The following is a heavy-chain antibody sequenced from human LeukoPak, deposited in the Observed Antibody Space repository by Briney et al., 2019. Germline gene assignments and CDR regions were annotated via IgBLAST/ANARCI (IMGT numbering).Heavy chain of an antibody. J-gene: IGHJ4*02. CDR1: GFTFSSYS. V-gene: IGHV3-21*01. CDR3: ARVATRDYYDSSGYLDY. D-gene: IGHD3-22*01. Sequence: GGSLRLSCAASGFTFSSYSMNWVRQAPGKGLERVSSISSSSSYIYYADSVKGRFTISRDNAKNSLYLQMNSLRAEDTAVYYCARVATRDYYDSSGYLDYWGQGTLVTVSS. CDR2: ISSSSSYI.